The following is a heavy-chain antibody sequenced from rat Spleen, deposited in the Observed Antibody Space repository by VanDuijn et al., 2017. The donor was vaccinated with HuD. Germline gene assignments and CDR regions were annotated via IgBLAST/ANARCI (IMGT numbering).Heavy chain of an antibody. V-gene: IGHV5-31*01. CDR2: ISNTGGGI. CDR1: GFTFNNYW. D-gene: IGHD5-1*01. J-gene: IGHJ2*01. Sequence: EVQLVESGGGLVQPGRSLKLSCVASGFTFNNYWMNWIRQAPGKGLEWVASISNTGGGIYYPDSVKGRFTISRDNAQNTLYLQMNSLRSEDTATYYCTNDWELYYWGQGVMVTVSS. CDR3: TNDWELYY.